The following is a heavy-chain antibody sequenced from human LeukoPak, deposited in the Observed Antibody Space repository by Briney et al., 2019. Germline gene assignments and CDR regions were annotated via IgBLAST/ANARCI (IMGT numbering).Heavy chain of an antibody. J-gene: IGHJ4*02. Sequence: GGSLRLSRAASGFTFSSYGMSWVRQAPGKGLEWVSAITATSSSTHDADSVQGRFTISRDNSKNTLYLQMNSLRAEDTAVYYCARRSGIAVAGAFDYWGQGTLVTVSS. CDR3: ARRSGIAVAGAFDY. D-gene: IGHD6-19*01. CDR2: ITATSSST. CDR1: GFTFSSYG. V-gene: IGHV3-23*01.